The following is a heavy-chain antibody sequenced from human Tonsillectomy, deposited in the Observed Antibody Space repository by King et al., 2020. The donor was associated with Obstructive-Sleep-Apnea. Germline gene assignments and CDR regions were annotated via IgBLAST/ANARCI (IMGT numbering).Heavy chain of an antibody. V-gene: IGHV4-39*01. D-gene: IGHD4-17*01. CDR1: GGSISSDIYY. J-gene: IGHJ3*02. Sequence: LQLQESGPGLVKPSETLSLTCSVSGGSISSDIYYWGWIRQPPGKGLEWIGNIFYSGNTYYNPSLKSRVTIYVDTSKNQFSLKLTSVTAADPAVYFCARRPFTTVTTRGFAFDIWGQGTMVTVSS. CDR2: IFYSGNT. CDR3: ARRPFTTVTTRGFAFDI.